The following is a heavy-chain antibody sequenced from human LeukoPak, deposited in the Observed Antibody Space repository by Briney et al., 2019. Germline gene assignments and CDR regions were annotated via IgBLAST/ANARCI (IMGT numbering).Heavy chain of an antibody. CDR2: IDPSDSYT. V-gene: IGHV5-10-1*01. CDR1: GYSFTSYW. Sequence: GESLRISCKGSGYSFTSYWISWVRQMPGKGLEWMGRIDPSDSYTNYSPSFQAHVTISADKSISTAYLQWSSLKASDTAMYYCARRKGYCSGGSCYSGWFDPWGQGTLVTVSS. D-gene: IGHD2-15*01. CDR3: ARRKGYCSGGSCYSGWFDP. J-gene: IGHJ5*02.